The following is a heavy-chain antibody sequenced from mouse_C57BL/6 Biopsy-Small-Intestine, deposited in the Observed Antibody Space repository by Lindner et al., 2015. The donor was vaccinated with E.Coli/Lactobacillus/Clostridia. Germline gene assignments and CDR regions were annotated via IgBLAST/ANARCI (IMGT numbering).Heavy chain of an antibody. CDR2: INPSTGGA. CDR1: GYSFTSNH. V-gene: IGHV1-42*01. J-gene: IGHJ2*01. CDR3: ARREVYYFDY. Sequence: VQLQESGPELVKSGASVRISCKASGYSFTSNHLNWVKQSPEKSLEWIGEINPSTGGAAYNEKFRAKATLTIDRSSNTAYMQLKSLTSEDSAVYYCARREVYYFDYWGQGTTLTASS.